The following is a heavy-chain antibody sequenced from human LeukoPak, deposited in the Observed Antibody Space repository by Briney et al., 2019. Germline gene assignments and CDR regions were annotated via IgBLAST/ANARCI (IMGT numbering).Heavy chain of an antibody. CDR2: IYYSGRT. Sequence: PSETLSLTCTVSGGSISSSSDFWGWIRQPPGKGLEWIGSIYYSGRTYNDPSLKSRVTISVDTSKNQFSLKLSSVTAADTAVYYCARALGSVGYVYFDYWGQGTLVTVAS. V-gene: IGHV4-39*07. D-gene: IGHD5-12*01. CDR3: ARALGSVGYVYFDY. J-gene: IGHJ4*02. CDR1: GGSISSSSDF.